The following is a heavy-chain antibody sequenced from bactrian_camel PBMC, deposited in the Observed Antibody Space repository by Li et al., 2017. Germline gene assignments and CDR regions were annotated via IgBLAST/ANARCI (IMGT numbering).Heavy chain of an antibody. V-gene: IGHV3-2*01. Sequence: VQLVESGGGLVQPGGSLKLSCAASGYTFSNSYMSWVRQAPGKGLEWVSGLDDGVNTYYADSVKGRFTVSRDNAKNTVTLQMNSLQSEDTALYYCATGLLPVFWGWGTQVTVS. CDR1: GYTFSNSY. D-gene: IGHD3*01. CDR2: LDDGVNT. J-gene: IGHJ4*01. CDR3: ATGLLPVF.